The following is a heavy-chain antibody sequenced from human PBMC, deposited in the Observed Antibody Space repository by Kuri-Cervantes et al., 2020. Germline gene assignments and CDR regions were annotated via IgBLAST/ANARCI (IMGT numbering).Heavy chain of an antibody. CDR3: ARGGRGYSGLDLPLS. D-gene: IGHD5-12*01. J-gene: IGHJ4*02. CDR1: AGSIRSYY. V-gene: IGHV4-59*01. CDR2: IYSSGST. Sequence: GSLRLSCTVSAGSIRSYYWGWVRQPPGKGLEYLGNIYSSGSTNYNPSLKSRVTISVDTSKNQFSLKLSSVTAADTAVYYCARGGRGYSGLDLPLSWGQGTLVTSPQ.